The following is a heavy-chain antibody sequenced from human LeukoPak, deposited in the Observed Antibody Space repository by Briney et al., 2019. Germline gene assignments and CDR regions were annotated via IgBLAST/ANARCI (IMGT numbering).Heavy chain of an antibody. V-gene: IGHV4-39*07. J-gene: IGHJ4*02. CDR1: GGSISSNSYY. D-gene: IGHD5-12*01. CDR3: ARDPFGSGYDYDNY. CDR2: IYYSERP. Sequence: PSETLSLTCTVSGGSISSNSYYWSWIRQPPGKGLEWIGSIYYSERPYYNPSLKSRLTISVATSNNQFSLKMDYVTAADTAVYYCARDPFGSGYDYDNYWGQGTLVTVSS.